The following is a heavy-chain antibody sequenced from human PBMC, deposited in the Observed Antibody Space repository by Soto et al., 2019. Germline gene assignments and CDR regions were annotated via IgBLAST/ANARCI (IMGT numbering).Heavy chain of an antibody. D-gene: IGHD2-21*02. Sequence: QVQLVESGGGAVQPGRSLRLSCAASGFTFSSYGMHWVRQAPGKGLEWVAVISYDGSNKYYADSVKGRFTISRDNSKNTLYLQMNSRRAEDTAVYYCANTHEGDCYSCYYYGMDVWGQGTTVTVSS. V-gene: IGHV3-30*18. CDR2: ISYDGSNK. CDR1: GFTFSSYG. CDR3: ANTHEGDCYSCYYYGMDV. J-gene: IGHJ6*02.